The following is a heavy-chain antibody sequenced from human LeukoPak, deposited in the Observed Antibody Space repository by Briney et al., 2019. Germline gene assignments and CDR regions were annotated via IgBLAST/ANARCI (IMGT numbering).Heavy chain of an antibody. CDR3: ARGPPGGQFDP. CDR2: IYYSGST. V-gene: IGHV4-59*01. Sequence: SETLSLTCTVSGGSISSYYWTWIRQPPGKGLEWIGYIYYSGSTNYNPSLKGRVTISVDTSNNQFSLKLSSVTAADTAVYYCARGPPGGQFDPWGQGTLVTVSS. D-gene: IGHD3-10*01. CDR1: GGSISSYY. J-gene: IGHJ5*02.